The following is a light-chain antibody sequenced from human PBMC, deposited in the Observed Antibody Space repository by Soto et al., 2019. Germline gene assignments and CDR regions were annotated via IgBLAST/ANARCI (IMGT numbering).Light chain of an antibody. V-gene: IGKV1-5*01. J-gene: IGKJ1*01. CDR2: DAS. CDR3: QHYNSYGT. CDR1: QSISGW. Sequence: DIQMTQSPSTLSATAGDRVTITCRASQSISGWLAWYQQKPGKAPKLLIYDASNLETGVPSRFSGSGSGTEFTLTISNLQPDDFATYYCQHYNSYGTFGQGTKVDIK.